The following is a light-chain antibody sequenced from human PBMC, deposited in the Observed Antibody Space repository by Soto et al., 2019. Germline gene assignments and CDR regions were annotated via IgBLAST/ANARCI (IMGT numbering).Light chain of an antibody. CDR1: ELGDKS. J-gene: IGLJ2*01. Sequence: YELTQPPSVSVSPGQTASITCSGSELGDKSASWYQQKPGQSPVLVIYQDRKRPSGIPERFSGSTSGNTATLTISGTQAMDEADYYCQAWDSSAAVFGGGTKLTVL. CDR3: QAWDSSAAV. V-gene: IGLV3-1*01. CDR2: QDR.